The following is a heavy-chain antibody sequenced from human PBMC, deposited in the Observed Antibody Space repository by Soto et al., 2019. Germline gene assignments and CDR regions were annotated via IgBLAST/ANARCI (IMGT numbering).Heavy chain of an antibody. Sequence: SETLSLTCTVSGGSISSGDYYWSWIRQPPGKGLEWIGYIYYSGSTYYNPSLKSRVTISVDTSKNQFSLKLSSVTAADTAVYYCARADGAWGAALQSRAFDIWGQGTMVTVSS. CDR3: ARADGAWGAALQSRAFDI. V-gene: IGHV4-30-4*01. CDR2: IYYSGST. J-gene: IGHJ3*02. D-gene: IGHD6-6*01. CDR1: GGSISSGDYY.